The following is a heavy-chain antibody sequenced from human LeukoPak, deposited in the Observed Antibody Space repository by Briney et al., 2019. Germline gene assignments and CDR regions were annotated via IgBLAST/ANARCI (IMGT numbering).Heavy chain of an antibody. D-gene: IGHD6-13*01. Sequence: ASVKVSCKASGYTFPSYFMHWVRQAPGQGLEWMGIINPTGGSTTYAQKFQGRVTITRDRSMSTAYMELSSLRSEDTAMYYCASSIAAAADGFDPWGQGTLVTVSS. CDR3: ASSIAAAADGFDP. J-gene: IGHJ5*02. V-gene: IGHV1-46*01. CDR1: GYTFPSYF. CDR2: INPTGGST.